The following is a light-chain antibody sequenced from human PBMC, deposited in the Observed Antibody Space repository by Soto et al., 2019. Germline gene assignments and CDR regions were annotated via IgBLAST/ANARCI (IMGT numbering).Light chain of an antibody. CDR3: QQYGSSPLT. CDR1: QSVSSSY. V-gene: IGKV3-20*01. J-gene: IGKJ4*01. CDR2: DAS. Sequence: EIVLKQAPGSLSLALGERATLSYRASQSVSSSYLAWYQQKPGQAPRLLIYDASSRATGIPDRFSGSGSGTDFTLTISRLEPEAFAVFYCQQYGSSPLTFGGGTKVDIK.